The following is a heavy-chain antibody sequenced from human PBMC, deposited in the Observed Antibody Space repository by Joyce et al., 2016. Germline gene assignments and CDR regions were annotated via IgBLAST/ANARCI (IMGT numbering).Heavy chain of an antibody. J-gene: IGHJ6*02. Sequence: EVQLVESGGGLVQPGGSLSLSCVASGFDFTIYSMNWVRQAPGKGLEWISYISRSSSKRYYADSLKGRFTISRDNAKASLYLQIDSLRDEDTAVYYCAGKSMRLGEFNYAMDVWGQGITVIVSS. CDR1: GFDFTIYS. CDR3: AGKSMRLGEFNYAMDV. CDR2: ISRSSSKR. D-gene: IGHD3-10*01. V-gene: IGHV3-48*02.